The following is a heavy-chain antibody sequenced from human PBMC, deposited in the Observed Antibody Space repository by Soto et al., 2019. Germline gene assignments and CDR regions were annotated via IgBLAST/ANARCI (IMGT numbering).Heavy chain of an antibody. Sequence: VQLLESGGGLVQPGGSLRLSCAKSGVTFSSYAMSWVRQAPGKGLEWVSVISGSGGTTYYADAVKGRFTISRDNSKNTLYLQMNSLRAEDTAVYYCAKQQGSGTPNYYYSMDVWGQGTTVTVSS. CDR3: AKQQGSGTPNYYYSMDV. CDR1: GVTFSSYA. J-gene: IGHJ6*02. V-gene: IGHV3-23*01. CDR2: ISGSGGTT. D-gene: IGHD3-10*01.